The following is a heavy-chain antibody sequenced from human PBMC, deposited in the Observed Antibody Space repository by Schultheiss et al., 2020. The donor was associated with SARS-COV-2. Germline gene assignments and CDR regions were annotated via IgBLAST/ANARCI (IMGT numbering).Heavy chain of an antibody. J-gene: IGHJ4*02. V-gene: IGHV4-59*08. D-gene: IGHD3-3*01. CDR3: ARQERFLEWHHTY. CDR2: IYYSGST. Sequence: SETLSLTCTVSGGSISSYYWSWIRQPPGKGLEWIGYIYYSGSTYYNPSLKSRVTISVDTSKNQFSLKLSSVTAADTAVYYCARQERFLEWHHTYWGQGTLVTVSS. CDR1: GGSISSYY.